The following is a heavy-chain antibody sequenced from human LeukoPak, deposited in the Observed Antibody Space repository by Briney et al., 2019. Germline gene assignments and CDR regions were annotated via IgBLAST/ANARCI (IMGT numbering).Heavy chain of an antibody. CDR2: IYTSGST. Sequence: SETLSLTCTVSGGSISSGSYYWSWIRQPAGKGLEWIGRIYTSGSTNYNPSLKSRVTISVDTSKNQFSLKLSSVTAADTAVYYCARGGGDNWNFRAFDIWGQGTMVTVSS. V-gene: IGHV4-61*02. D-gene: IGHD1-7*01. CDR1: GGSISSGSYY. CDR3: ARGGGDNWNFRAFDI. J-gene: IGHJ3*02.